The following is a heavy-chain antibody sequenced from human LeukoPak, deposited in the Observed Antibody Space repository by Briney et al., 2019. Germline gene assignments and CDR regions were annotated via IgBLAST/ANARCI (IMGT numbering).Heavy chain of an antibody. CDR3: ARDGGYGSGSYYTEYYFDY. D-gene: IGHD3-10*01. J-gene: IGHJ4*02. CDR2: IKQDGSEK. CDR1: GFTFSSYW. V-gene: IGHV3-7*01. Sequence: GGSLRLSCAASGFTFSSYWMSWVRQAPGKGLEWVANIKQDGSEKYYVDSVKGRSTISRDNAKNSLYLQMNSLRAEDTAVYYCARDGGYGSGSYYTEYYFDYWGQGTLVTVSS.